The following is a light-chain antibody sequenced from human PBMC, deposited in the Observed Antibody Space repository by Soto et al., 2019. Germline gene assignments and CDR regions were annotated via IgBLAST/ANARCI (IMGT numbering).Light chain of an antibody. J-gene: IGKJ2*01. CDR2: GAS. CDR1: QSVSSN. Sequence: EIVMTQSPATLSVSPGERATLSCRASQSVSSNLAWYQQKPGQGPRLLIYGASTRATSIPARFSSSGAATEFTLTINSLQSEDFAVYYCQQYNKWPPYTFGQGTKLEIK. CDR3: QQYNKWPPYT. V-gene: IGKV3-15*01.